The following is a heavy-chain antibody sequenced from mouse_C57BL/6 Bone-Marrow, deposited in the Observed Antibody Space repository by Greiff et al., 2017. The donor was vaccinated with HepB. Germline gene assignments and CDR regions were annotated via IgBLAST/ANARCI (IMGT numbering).Heavy chain of an antibody. J-gene: IGHJ2*01. V-gene: IGHV1-7*01. D-gene: IGHD1-2*01. Sequence: QVQLKQSGAELAKPGASVKLSCKASGYTFTSYWMHWVKQRTGQGLEWIGYINPSSGYTKYNQKFKDKATLTADKSSSTAYMQLSSLTYEDSAVYYCARDYYGHYFDYWGQGTTLTVSS. CDR3: ARDYYGHYFDY. CDR2: INPSSGYT. CDR1: GYTFTSYW.